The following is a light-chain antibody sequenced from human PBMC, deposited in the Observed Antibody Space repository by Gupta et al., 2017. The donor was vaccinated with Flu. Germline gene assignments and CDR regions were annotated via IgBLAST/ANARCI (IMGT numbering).Light chain of an antibody. Sequence: GTLSLSPGDRASLSCRASQSVSSTYLAWYQQRPGQAPRLLIYGASSRATGIPDRFSGSGSGTDFTLTISILEPEDCAVYYCQQDGSSPYTFGQGTRLEI. CDR2: GAS. J-gene: IGKJ2*01. CDR3: QQDGSSPYT. V-gene: IGKV3-20*01. CDR1: QSVSSTY.